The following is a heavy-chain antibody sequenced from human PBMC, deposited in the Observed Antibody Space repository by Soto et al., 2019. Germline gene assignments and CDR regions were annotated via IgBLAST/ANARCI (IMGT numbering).Heavy chain of an antibody. Sequence: SVKVSCKVSGSRFSNYVISWVRQAPGHGLEWLGRIIPIFNSTKYAQSFQGRVTITADKSTSTASLELSSLRSEDTAVYYCAREGRGKKAGYNGLVSLGYWGQGTLVTVSS. CDR3: AREGRGKKAGYNGLVSLGY. D-gene: IGHD2-2*02. V-gene: IGHV1-69*06. J-gene: IGHJ4*02. CDR2: IIPIFNST. CDR1: GSRFSNYV.